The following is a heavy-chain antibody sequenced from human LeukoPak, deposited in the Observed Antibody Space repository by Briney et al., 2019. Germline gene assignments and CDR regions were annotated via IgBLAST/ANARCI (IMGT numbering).Heavy chain of an antibody. D-gene: IGHD1-1*01. CDR2: ISSSGSTI. CDR3: AGDQTLIPLARRAKFDY. CDR1: GFTFSTYS. V-gene: IGHV3-48*01. Sequence: GGSLRLSCAVSGFTFSTYSMNWVRQAPGKGLEWVSYISSSGSTIYNADSVKGRFTISRDNAKSSLYLQMNSLRAEDTAVYYCAGDQTLIPLARRAKFDYWGQGTLVTVSS. J-gene: IGHJ4*02.